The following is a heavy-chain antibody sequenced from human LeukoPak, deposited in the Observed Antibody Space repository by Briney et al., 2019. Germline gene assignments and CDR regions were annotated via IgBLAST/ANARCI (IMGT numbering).Heavy chain of an antibody. CDR3: ARVRGRRYYYGSGSYFLTPYYYYYGMDV. Sequence: SETLSLTCTVSGGSISSYYWSWIRQPPGKGLEWIGYIYYSGSTNQNPSLRSRVTMSVDTSKNQFSLKLSSVTAADTAVYYCARVRGRRYYYGSGSYFLTPYYYYYGMDVWGQGTTVTVSS. J-gene: IGHJ6*02. D-gene: IGHD3-10*01. CDR2: IYYSGST. V-gene: IGHV4-59*12. CDR1: GGSISSYY.